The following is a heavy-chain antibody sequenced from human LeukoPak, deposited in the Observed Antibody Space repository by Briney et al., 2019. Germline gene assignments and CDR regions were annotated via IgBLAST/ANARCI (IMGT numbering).Heavy chain of an antibody. J-gene: IGHJ5*02. CDR1: GGSIRSGGYS. Sequence: SETLSLTCVVSGGSIRSGGYSWSWIRQPPVKGLEWIGYIYYSGSTYYNPSLKSRVTISVDKSKNQFSLKLSSVTAADTAVYYCARQIAAAGRGWFDPWGQGTLVTVSS. CDR2: IYYSGST. V-gene: IGHV4-30-4*07. D-gene: IGHD6-13*01. CDR3: ARQIAAAGRGWFDP.